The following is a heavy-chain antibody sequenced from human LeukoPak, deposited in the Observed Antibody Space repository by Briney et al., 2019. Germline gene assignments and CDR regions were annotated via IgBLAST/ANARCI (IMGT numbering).Heavy chain of an antibody. CDR2: ISWNSGSL. J-gene: IGHJ2*01. Sequence: QPGRSLRLSCAASGFIFDDYAMHWVRQAPGKGLEWVSGISWNSGSLAYADSVKGRFTISRDNAKNSLYLQMNSLRTEDTALYYCARGLGGDQGYLDLWGRGTLATVSS. CDR1: GFIFDDYA. CDR3: ARGLGGDQGYLDL. V-gene: IGHV3-9*01. D-gene: IGHD3-10*01.